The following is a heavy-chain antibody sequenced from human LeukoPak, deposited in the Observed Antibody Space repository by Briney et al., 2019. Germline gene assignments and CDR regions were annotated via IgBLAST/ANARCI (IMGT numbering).Heavy chain of an antibody. CDR3: ARDLRRIKKGDGVVVVAAIFDY. CDR1: GYTSTSYY. CDR2: INPSGGST. J-gene: IGHJ4*02. V-gene: IGHV1-46*01. D-gene: IGHD2-15*01. Sequence: ASVKVSCKASGYTSTSYYMHWVRQAPGQGLEWMGIINPSGGSTSYAQKFQGRVTMTRDTSTSTAYMELSSLRSEDTAVYYCARDLRRIKKGDGVVVVAAIFDYWGQGTLVTVSS.